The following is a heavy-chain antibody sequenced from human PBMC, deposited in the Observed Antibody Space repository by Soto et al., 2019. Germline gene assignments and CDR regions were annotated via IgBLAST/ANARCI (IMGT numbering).Heavy chain of an antibody. V-gene: IGHV3-30-3*01. J-gene: IGHJ6*02. CDR1: GFTFSSYA. Sequence: GGSLRLSCAASGFTFSSYAMHWVRQAPGKGLEWVAVISYDGSKKYYGDPVKGGFTISRDKSKNTLYLQMNSLRAEDTAVYYCARDGTAAAMYYYYYYGMDVWGQGTTVTVSS. D-gene: IGHD2-2*01. CDR2: ISYDGSKK. CDR3: ARDGTAAAMYYYYYYGMDV.